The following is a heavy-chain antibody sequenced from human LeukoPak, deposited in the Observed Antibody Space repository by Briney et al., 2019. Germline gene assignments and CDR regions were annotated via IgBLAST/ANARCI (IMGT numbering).Heavy chain of an antibody. CDR3: ARGGQYYGSGSSKDYYYYYMDV. CDR2: INPNGGGT. D-gene: IGHD3-10*01. V-gene: IGHV1-2*02. J-gene: IGHJ6*03. Sequence: ASVKVSCKASGYTFTGYYMHWVRQAPGQGLEWMGWINPNGGGTNYAQKFQGRVTLTRDTSISTAHMELSRLRSDDTAVYYCARGGQYYGSGSSKDYYYYYMDVWGKGTTVTISS. CDR1: GYTFTGYY.